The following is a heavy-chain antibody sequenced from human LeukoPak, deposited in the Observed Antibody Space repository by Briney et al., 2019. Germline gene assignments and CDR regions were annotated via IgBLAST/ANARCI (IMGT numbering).Heavy chain of an antibody. Sequence: GASVKVSCKASGYTFTGYYMHWVRQAPGQGLEWMGWINPNSGGTNYAQKFQGRVTMTRDTSISTAYMELSTLRSDDTAVYYCARDLGYIIPAAPYYSYGMDVWGQGTTVTVSS. CDR2: INPNSGGT. CDR3: ARDLGYIIPAAPYYSYGMDV. CDR1: GYTFTGYY. V-gene: IGHV1-2*02. J-gene: IGHJ6*02. D-gene: IGHD2-2*01.